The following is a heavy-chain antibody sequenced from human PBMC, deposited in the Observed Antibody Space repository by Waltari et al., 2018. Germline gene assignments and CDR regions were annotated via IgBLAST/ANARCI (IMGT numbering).Heavy chain of an antibody. Sequence: QVQLQESGPGLVKPSETLSLTCAVSGYSISSGYYWGWIRQPPGKGLEWIGSIYHSGSTYYNPSLKSRVTISVDTSKNQFSLKRSSVTAADTAVYYCDGVVVAAKGWGQGTLVTVSS. D-gene: IGHD2-15*01. CDR2: IYHSGST. CDR3: DGVVVAAKG. J-gene: IGHJ4*02. V-gene: IGHV4-38-2*01. CDR1: GYSISSGYY.